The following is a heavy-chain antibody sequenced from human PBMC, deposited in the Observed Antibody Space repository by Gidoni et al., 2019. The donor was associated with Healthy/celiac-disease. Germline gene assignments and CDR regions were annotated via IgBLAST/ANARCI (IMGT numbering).Heavy chain of an antibody. V-gene: IGHV3-30*18. CDR2: ISYDGSNK. J-gene: IGHJ6*03. D-gene: IGHD2-21*02. CDR3: AKGIMTYYYMDV. Sequence: QVQPAVSGGGVVQHGRALILSCRATGFTFSSYGMHWVRQAPGKGLEWVAVISYDGSNKYYADSVKGRFTISRDNSKNTLYLQMNSLRAEYTAVYYCAKGIMTYYYMDVWGKGTTVTVSS. CDR1: GFTFSSYG.